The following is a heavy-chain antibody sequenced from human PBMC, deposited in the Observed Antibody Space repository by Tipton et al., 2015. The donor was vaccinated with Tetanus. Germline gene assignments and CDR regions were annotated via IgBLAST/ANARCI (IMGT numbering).Heavy chain of an antibody. V-gene: IGHV3-21*01. D-gene: IGHD4-17*01. Sequence: SLRLSCVASGFTFSNYWMHWVRQAPGKGLEWVSSISSSSSYIYYADSVKGRFTISRDNAKNSLYLQMNSLRAEDTAVYYCARDRYGDYAVDYWGQGTLVTVSS. J-gene: IGHJ4*02. CDR1: GFTFSNYW. CDR2: ISSSSSYI. CDR3: ARDRYGDYAVDY.